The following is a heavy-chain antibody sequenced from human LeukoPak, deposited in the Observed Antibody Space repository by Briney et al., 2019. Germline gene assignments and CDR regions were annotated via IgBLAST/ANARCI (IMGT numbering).Heavy chain of an antibody. CDR3: ARPGRYFDY. CDR2: ISYDGSNK. CDR1: GFTFSSYG. D-gene: IGHD1-26*01. V-gene: IGHV3-30*03. Sequence: PGGSLRLSCAASGFTFSSYGMHCVRQAPGKGLEWVAVISYDGSNKYYADSVKGRFTISRDNAKNSLYLQMNSLRAEDTAVYYCARPGRYFDYWSQGTLVTVSS. J-gene: IGHJ4*02.